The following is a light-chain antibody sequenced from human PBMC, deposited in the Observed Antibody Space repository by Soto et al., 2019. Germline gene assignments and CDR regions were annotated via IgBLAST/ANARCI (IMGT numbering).Light chain of an antibody. Sequence: DIVMTQSPLSLPVTPGEAASISCRSSQSLLHKNGNNYFNWYLQKPGLSPQLLIYMGFRRASGVPDRFSGSGSGTYFTLKISGVEAEDVGVYYCMQGTQFPLTFGGGTKV. J-gene: IGKJ4*01. CDR1: QSLLHKNGNNY. V-gene: IGKV2-28*01. CDR2: MGF. CDR3: MQGTQFPLT.